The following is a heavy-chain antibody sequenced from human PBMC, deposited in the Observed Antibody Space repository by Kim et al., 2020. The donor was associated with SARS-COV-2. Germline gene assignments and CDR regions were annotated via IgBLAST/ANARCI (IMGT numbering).Heavy chain of an antibody. D-gene: IGHD2-15*01. Sequence: GGSLRLSCVASGFTFSNYGMNWVRQAPGKGLEWVSYISGSSNTIYYADSMKGRFTISRDNAKNSLYLQMNSLRDEDTAVYYCANLGGFGYCSGGNCYGDYMDVWGKGTTVTVSS. CDR3: ANLGGFGYCSGGNCYGDYMDV. J-gene: IGHJ6*03. CDR2: ISGSSNTI. V-gene: IGHV3-48*02. CDR1: GFTFSNYG.